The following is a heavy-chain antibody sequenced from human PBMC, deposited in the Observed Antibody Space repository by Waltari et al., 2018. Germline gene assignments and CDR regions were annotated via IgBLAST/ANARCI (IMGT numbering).Heavy chain of an antibody. J-gene: IGHJ6*03. CDR2: NVPIFGTA. CDR1: GGTFSSYA. Sequence: QVQLVQSGAEVKKHGSSVKVSCKASGGTFSSYAISWVRQAPGQGLEWIGRNVPIFGTANYVQKFQGRVTITAYKSTSTAYRELSSLRSEDTAVYYCARGYYYYMDVWGKGTTVTISS. V-gene: IGHV1-69*13. CDR3: ARGYYYYMDV.